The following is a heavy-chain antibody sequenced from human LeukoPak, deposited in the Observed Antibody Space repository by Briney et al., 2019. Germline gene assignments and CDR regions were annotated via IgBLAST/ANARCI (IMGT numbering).Heavy chain of an antibody. CDR2: IFYSGNT. D-gene: IGHD4-17*01. CDR3: ARHTTVVPPHYFDY. J-gene: IGHJ4*02. V-gene: IGHV4-59*08. Sequence: SETLSLTCTVSGAPISSYYWSWIRQPPGKGLEWIGYIFYSGNTNYNPSLKSRVTMSLGTSKNLFSLRLTSVAAADTAVYYCARHTTVVPPHYFDYWGQGALVTVSS. CDR1: GAPISSYY.